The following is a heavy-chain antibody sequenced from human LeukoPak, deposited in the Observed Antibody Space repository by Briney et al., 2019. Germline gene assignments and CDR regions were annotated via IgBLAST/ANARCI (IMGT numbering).Heavy chain of an antibody. CDR3: ARVPYGSGSYLFHWFDP. V-gene: IGHV4-59*01. CDR1: GGFISSYY. Sequence: SEILSLTCTVSGGFISSYYWSWIRQPPGKGLEWIGYIYYSGSTNYNPSLKSRVTISVDTSKNQFSLKLSSVTAADTAVYYCARVPYGSGSYLFHWFDPWGQGTLVTVSS. D-gene: IGHD3-10*01. CDR2: IYYSGST. J-gene: IGHJ5*02.